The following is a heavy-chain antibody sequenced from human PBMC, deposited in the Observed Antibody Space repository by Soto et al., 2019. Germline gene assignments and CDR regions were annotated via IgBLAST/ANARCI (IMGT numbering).Heavy chain of an antibody. CDR1: GDSISRGGYY. D-gene: IGHD6-19*01. J-gene: IGHJ5*02. Sequence: QVQLQESGPGLVKPSQTLSLTCTVSGDSISRGGYYWNWIRQHPNHVLEWNAHIYNRGRSNYNPSLKSRVTISVDTSKNQLSVELSSVTAADTAIYYCAREEASADGLGWFDPWGQGILLTVSS. CDR3: AREEASADGLGWFDP. V-gene: IGHV4-31*03. CDR2: IYNRGRS.